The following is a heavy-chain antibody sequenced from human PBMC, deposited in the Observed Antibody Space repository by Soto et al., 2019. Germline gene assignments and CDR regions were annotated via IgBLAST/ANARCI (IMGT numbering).Heavy chain of an antibody. Sequence: ESGGGLVKPGGSLRLSCAASRFTFSNAWMSWVRQAPGTGLEWVGRIKSKTDGGTTDYAAPVKGRFSISRDDSKNTLFPQMDSLKTEATSVYYCTTDNCSGGRCAGWDVWGQGTAVTVSS. D-gene: IGHD2-15*01. CDR1: RFTFSNAW. CDR2: IKSKTDGGTT. V-gene: IGHV3-15*01. J-gene: IGHJ6*02. CDR3: TTDNCSGGRCAGWDV.